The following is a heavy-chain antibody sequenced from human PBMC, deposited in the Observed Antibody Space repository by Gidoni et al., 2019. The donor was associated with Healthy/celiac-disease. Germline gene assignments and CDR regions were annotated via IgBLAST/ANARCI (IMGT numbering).Heavy chain of an antibody. CDR1: GSSISTGSYY. V-gene: IGHV4-39*07. CDR2: IYYSGST. J-gene: IGHJ2*01. Sequence: QLQLQESGPGLVKPSATLSLTCTVSGSSISTGSYYWGWIRQPPGKGLEWVGSIYYSGSTYYNPSLKSRVTISVDTSKNQFSLKLSSVTAADTAVYYCARAGRKRGWLRRVDWYFDLWGRGTLVTVSS. CDR3: ARAGRKRGWLRRVDWYFDL. D-gene: IGHD6-19*01.